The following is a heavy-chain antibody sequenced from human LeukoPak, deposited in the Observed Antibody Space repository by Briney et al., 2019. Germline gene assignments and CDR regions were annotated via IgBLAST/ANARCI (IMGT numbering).Heavy chain of an antibody. CDR1: GGSISSYY. Sequence: SETLSLTCTVSGGSISSYYWGWIRQPPGKGLEWIGYIYYSGSTNYNPSLKSRVTISVDTSKNQFSLKLSSVTAADTAVYYCAGHYYDSSGYFLHYHYYMDVWAKGPRSPSP. CDR2: IYYSGST. J-gene: IGHJ6*03. V-gene: IGHV4-59*01. D-gene: IGHD3-22*01. CDR3: AGHYYDSSGYFLHYHYYMDV.